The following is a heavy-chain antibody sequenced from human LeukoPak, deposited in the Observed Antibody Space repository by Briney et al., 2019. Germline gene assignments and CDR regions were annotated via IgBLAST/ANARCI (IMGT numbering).Heavy chain of an antibody. J-gene: IGHJ4*02. V-gene: IGHV5-51*01. CDR1: GYRFSTYW. CDR2: IYPGGSET. D-gene: IGHD5-24*01. Sequence: GESLKISCKGLGYRFSTYWNAWVRQSPGKGLEWMGIIYPGGSETRYDPSFQGQVTISADTSTSTAYLQWSSLRASDTAMYYCARASRDGYNQNFDHWGQGTQVTVSS. CDR3: ARASRDGYNQNFDH.